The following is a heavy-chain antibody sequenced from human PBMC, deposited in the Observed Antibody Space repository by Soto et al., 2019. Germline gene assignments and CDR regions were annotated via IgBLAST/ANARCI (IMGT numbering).Heavy chain of an antibody. D-gene: IGHD2-15*01. CDR3: ARCYCSVGSCYTCWHFDL. CDR2: IGPYNGNT. V-gene: IGHV1-18*01. Sequence: QVQLVQSGAEVKKPGASVKVSCKASGYTFNNYGISWVRQAPGQGLEWMGWIGPYNGNTDHAQNFQGRVTMTTDTSTNTACMGLRSLRSDDTALYYCARCYCSVGSCYTCWHFDLWGRGTLVTVSS. J-gene: IGHJ2*01. CDR1: GYTFNNYG.